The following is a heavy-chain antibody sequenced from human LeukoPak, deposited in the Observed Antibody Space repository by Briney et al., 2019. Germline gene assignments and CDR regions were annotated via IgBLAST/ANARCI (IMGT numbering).Heavy chain of an antibody. CDR2: IYHSGET. V-gene: IGHV4-39*07. D-gene: IGHD2-8*01. Sequence: SETLSLTCRVSGGSISSTSYYWGWIRQPPGKGLEWIASIYHSGETFYNPSLESCVAISVGTSNNEVFLDLYSVTAADTAMYYCAETNTQDWFDPWGRGTLVTVSS. J-gene: IGHJ5*02. CDR3: AETNTQDWFDP. CDR1: GGSISSTSYY.